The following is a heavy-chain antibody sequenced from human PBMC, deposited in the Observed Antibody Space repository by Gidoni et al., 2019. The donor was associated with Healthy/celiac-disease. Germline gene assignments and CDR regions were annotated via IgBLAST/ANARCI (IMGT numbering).Heavy chain of an antibody. CDR1: VFAFANSA. V-gene: IGHV3-9*01. CDR3: AKAGYGYDFWSGYYLGGMDV. CDR2: ISWNSGSI. Sequence: EVQLVESGVGLVQPGRYLRLSCAASVFAFANSALHRVRQAPGKGLEWVSGISWNSGSIGYADSVKGRFTISRDNAKNSLYLQMNSLRAEDTALYYCAKAGYGYDFWSGYYLGGMDVWGQGTTVTVSS. D-gene: IGHD3-3*01. J-gene: IGHJ6*02.